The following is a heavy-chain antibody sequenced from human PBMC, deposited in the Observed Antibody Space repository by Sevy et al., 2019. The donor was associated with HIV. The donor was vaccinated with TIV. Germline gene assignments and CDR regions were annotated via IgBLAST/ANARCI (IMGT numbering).Heavy chain of an antibody. J-gene: IGHJ5*02. CDR3: AREGCSSTSCSRGAGNWFDP. V-gene: IGHV3-48*03. Sequence: GGSLRLSCAASGFTFSSNEMNWVRQAPGKGLEWVSYISSSGSTIYYAGSVKGRFTISRDNAKNSLYLQMNSLRAEDTAVYYCAREGCSSTSCSRGAGNWFDPWGQGTLVTVSS. CDR2: ISSSGSTI. D-gene: IGHD2-2*01. CDR1: GFTFSSNE.